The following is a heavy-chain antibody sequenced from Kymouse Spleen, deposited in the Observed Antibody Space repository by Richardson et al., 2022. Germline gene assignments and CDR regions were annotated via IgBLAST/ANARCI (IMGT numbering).Heavy chain of an antibody. CDR3: AKDLNYYGSGSYYTLFDY. Sequence: EVQLVESGGGLVQPGRSLRLSCAASGFTFDDYAMHWVRQAPGKGLEWVSGISWNSGSIGYADSVKGRFTISRDNAKNSLYLQMNSLRAEDTALYYCAKDLNYYGSGSYYTLFDYWGQGTLVTVSS. J-gene: IGHJ4*02. CDR2: ISWNSGSI. V-gene: IGHV3-9*01. CDR1: GFTFDDYA. D-gene: IGHD3-10*01.